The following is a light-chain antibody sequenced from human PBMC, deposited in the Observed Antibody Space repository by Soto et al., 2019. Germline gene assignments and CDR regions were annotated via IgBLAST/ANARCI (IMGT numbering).Light chain of an antibody. CDR2: GAS. CDR1: RSVSSN. CDR3: QQYNNWPRT. J-gene: IGKJ1*01. Sequence: EIVMTQSPATLSVSPGERATFSCRASRSVSSNLAWYQQKPGQAPRLLIYGASTRATGIPARFSGSGAGTEFTLTISSLQSEDFAVYYCQQYNNWPRTFGQGTKVDIK. V-gene: IGKV3-15*01.